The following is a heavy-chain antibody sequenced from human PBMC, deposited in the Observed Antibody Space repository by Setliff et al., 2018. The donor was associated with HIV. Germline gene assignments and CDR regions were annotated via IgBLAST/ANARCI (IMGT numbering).Heavy chain of an antibody. Sequence: LRLSCAASGFIFSGYWMTWIRQAPGKGLEWLAQIHPDSTAANYVDSVKGRFTISRDNAKNSLYLQMNSLRAEDTALYYCAKKARRGYSYDDAFDIWGQGTLVTVSS. D-gene: IGHD5-18*01. CDR2: IHPDSTAA. CDR1: GFIFSGYW. CDR3: AKKARRGYSYDDAFDI. V-gene: IGHV3-7*03. J-gene: IGHJ3*02.